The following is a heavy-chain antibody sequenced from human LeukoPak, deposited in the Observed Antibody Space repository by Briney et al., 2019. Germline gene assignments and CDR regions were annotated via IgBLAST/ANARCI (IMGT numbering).Heavy chain of an antibody. J-gene: IGHJ4*02. V-gene: IGHV4-59*08. CDR2: VSYRGSN. D-gene: IGHD3-16*02. Sequence: SETLSLTCTVSGGSITIYHWSCIPQPPGKGRECIGYVSYRGSNNNNASLKSRVTMPVDSSKNQFALKLTSVTAADTAVYYCARVRGLGVITTYLDYWGQGILVTVSS. CDR1: GGSITIYH. CDR3: ARVRGLGVITTYLDY.